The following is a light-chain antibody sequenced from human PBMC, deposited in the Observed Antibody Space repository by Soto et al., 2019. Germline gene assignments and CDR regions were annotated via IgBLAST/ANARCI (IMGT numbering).Light chain of an antibody. Sequence: EIVMTQSPATLSVSPGERATLSCRASQSVTSNLAWYQQKPGQAPRLLIYGASTRATGFPARFSGSGSETEFTLTISSLQSEDFAVYYCQQYDNWPRTFGQGTTLEIK. V-gene: IGKV3-15*01. CDR1: QSVTSN. CDR2: GAS. J-gene: IGKJ2*01. CDR3: QQYDNWPRT.